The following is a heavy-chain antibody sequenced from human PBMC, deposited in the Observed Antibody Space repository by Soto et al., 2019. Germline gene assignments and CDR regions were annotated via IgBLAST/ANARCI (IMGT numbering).Heavy chain of an antibody. CDR1: GGSISSYY. V-gene: IGHV4-59*01. CDR2: IYYSGST. CDR3: ARAVLGPAAKGLGGNWFDP. D-gene: IGHD2-2*01. J-gene: IGHJ5*02. Sequence: SETLSLTCTVSGGSISSYYWSWIRQPPGKGLEWIGYIYYSGSTNYNPSLKSRVTISVDTSKNQFSLKLSSVTAADTAVYYCARAVLGPAAKGLGGNWFDPWGQGTLVTVSS.